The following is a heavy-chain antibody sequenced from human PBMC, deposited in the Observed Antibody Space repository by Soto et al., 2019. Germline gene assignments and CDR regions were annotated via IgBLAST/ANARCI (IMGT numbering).Heavy chain of an antibody. D-gene: IGHD3-22*01. CDR2: INAGNGNT. CDR3: ARGDSGYFLDI. CDR1: GDTYTSCA. J-gene: IGHJ3*02. V-gene: IGHV1-3*01. Sequence: GASVKVSCKASGDTYTSCAMCWVRQAPGQRLEWMGWINAGNGNTKYSQKFQGRVTITRDTSASTAYMELSSLRSEDTAVYYCARGDSGYFLDIWGQGTMVTVSS.